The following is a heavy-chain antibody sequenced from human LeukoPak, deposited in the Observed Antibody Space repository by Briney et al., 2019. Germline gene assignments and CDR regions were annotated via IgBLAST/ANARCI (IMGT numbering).Heavy chain of an antibody. J-gene: IGHJ6*03. Sequence: ASVKVSCKASGYTFTFYYMHWVRQAPGQGLEWMGWINPNSGDTNYAQKFQGRVTMTRDTSISTAYMELSRLRSDDTAVYYCARDGVYYDSSGYYPPNYYYYMDVWGKGTTVTVSS. CDR2: INPNSGDT. D-gene: IGHD3-22*01. CDR3: ARDGVYYDSSGYYPPNYYYYMDV. V-gene: IGHV1-2*02. CDR1: GYTFTFYY.